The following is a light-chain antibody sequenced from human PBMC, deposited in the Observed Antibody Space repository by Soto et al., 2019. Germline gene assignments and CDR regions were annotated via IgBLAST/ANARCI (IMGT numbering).Light chain of an antibody. V-gene: IGLV2-11*01. CDR3: CSYAGSYTFVV. CDR2: DVS. J-gene: IGLJ2*01. Sequence: QSALTQPRSVSGSPGQSVTISCTGTSSDVGNYNYVSWYQQHPGKAPKLMIHDVSKRPSGVPDRFSGSKSGNTASLTISGLQGEDEADYFCCSYAGSYTFVVFGGGTKLTVL. CDR1: SSDVGNYNY.